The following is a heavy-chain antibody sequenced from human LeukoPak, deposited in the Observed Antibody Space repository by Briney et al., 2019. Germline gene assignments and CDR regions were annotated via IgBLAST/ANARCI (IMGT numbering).Heavy chain of an antibody. Sequence: GGSLRLTCAASGFTFSGYGMFWVRQAPGKGLEWISSISTGGTYIYYADSVKGRFTISRDNAKNSLYLQMNSLRAEDTAVYYCTKSRSSWSDDTFDIWGQGTMVTVSS. J-gene: IGHJ3*02. D-gene: IGHD6-13*01. CDR2: ISTGGTYI. CDR3: TKSRSSWSDDTFDI. V-gene: IGHV3-21*01. CDR1: GFTFSGYG.